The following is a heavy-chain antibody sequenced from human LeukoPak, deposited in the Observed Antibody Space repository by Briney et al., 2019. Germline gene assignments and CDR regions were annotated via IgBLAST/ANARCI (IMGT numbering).Heavy chain of an antibody. CDR1: GFTFSSYW. CDR2: IKQDGSEK. V-gene: IGHV3-7*01. D-gene: IGHD6-13*01. Sequence: GGSLRLSCAASGFTFSSYWMSWVRQAPGKGLEWVANIKQDGSEKYYVDSVKGRFTISRDNAKNSLYLQMNSLRAEDTAVYYCVKCGWYSSSCHWGQGTLVTVSS. CDR3: VKCGWYSSSCH. J-gene: IGHJ4*02.